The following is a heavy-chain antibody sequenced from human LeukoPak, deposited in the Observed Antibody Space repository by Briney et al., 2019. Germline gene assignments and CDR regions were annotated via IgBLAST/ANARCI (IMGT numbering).Heavy chain of an antibody. CDR3: AKDSSTVAEVNY. CDR1: GFTFSRYA. V-gene: IGHV3-23*01. CDR2: ISGSGGST. J-gene: IGHJ4*02. Sequence: GGSLRLSCASSGFTFSRYAMSWVRQAPGKGLEWVSVISGSGGSTYYADSVKGRFTISRDNSKSTLYLQMNSLRAEDTAVYYCAKDSSTVAEVNYWGQGTLVTVSS. D-gene: IGHD6-19*01.